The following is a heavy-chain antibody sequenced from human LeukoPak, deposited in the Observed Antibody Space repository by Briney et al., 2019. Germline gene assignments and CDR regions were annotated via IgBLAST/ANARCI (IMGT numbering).Heavy chain of an antibody. CDR2: IYYSGST. V-gene: IGHV4-39*01. CDR1: GGSISSSSYY. CDR3: ARHSEQWLVVS. Sequence: PSETLSLTCTVSGGSISSSSYYWGWIRQPPGKGLEWIGSIYYSGSTYYNPSLKSRVTISVDTSKNQFSLKLSSVTAAGTAVYYCARHSEQWLVVSWGQGTLVTVSS. J-gene: IGHJ5*02. D-gene: IGHD6-19*01.